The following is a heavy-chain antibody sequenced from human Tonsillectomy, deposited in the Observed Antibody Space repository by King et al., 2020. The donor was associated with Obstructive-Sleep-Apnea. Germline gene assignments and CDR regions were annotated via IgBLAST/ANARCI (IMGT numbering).Heavy chain of an antibody. V-gene: IGHV4-4*02. D-gene: IGHD6-13*01. CDR1: AGSISSSNW. Sequence: VQLQESGPGLVKPSGTLSLTCGVSAGSISSSNWWSWVLQPPGQGLEWIVEIYHSVSTNYNPSLKSPVTISVYKAKNKVSLRLTSLTAADTAVYYCAREGATGATEGAAGITAFDIWGQGTMVTVSS. CDR3: AREGATGATEGAAGITAFDI. CDR2: IYHSVST. J-gene: IGHJ3*02.